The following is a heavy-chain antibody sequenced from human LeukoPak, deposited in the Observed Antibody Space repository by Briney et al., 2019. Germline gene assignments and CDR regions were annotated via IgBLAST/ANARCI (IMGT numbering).Heavy chain of an antibody. CDR2: IYYSGST. V-gene: IGHV4-39*07. Sequence: SETLSLTCTVSGGSISSSSYYWGWIRQPPGKGLEWIGSIYYSGSTYYNPSLKSRVTISVDTSKNQFSLKLSSVTAADTAVYYCASARFYSSSPNYYYYMDVWGKGTTVTVSS. J-gene: IGHJ6*03. CDR1: GGSISSSSYY. D-gene: IGHD6-6*01. CDR3: ASARFYSSSPNYYYYMDV.